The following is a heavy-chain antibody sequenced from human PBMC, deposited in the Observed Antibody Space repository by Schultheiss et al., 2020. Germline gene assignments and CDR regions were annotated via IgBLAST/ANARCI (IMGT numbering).Heavy chain of an antibody. D-gene: IGHD6-19*01. CDR2: IYSSGST. V-gene: IGHV4-61*01. Sequence: SETLSLTCTVSGGSISSGSYYWGWIRQPPGKGLEWIGYIYSSGSTNYNTSLKSRVTISVDTSRNQFSLILSSVTAADTAIYYCARGLAVAGVYFDYWGQGTLVTVSS. J-gene: IGHJ4*02. CDR3: ARGLAVAGVYFDY. CDR1: GGSISSGSYY.